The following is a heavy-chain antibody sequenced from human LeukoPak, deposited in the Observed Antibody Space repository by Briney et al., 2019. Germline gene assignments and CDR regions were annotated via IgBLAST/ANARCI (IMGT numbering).Heavy chain of an antibody. D-gene: IGHD6-13*01. J-gene: IGHJ4*02. CDR3: ARGIADPYSFDS. V-gene: IGHV4-61*02. Sequence: SQTLSLTCTVSGGSISNGGYYWSWIRQPAGKGLEWIGRIYSTGSTNYSPSLKSRVTMSVDKSKNQFSLDLSSVTAADTAVYYCARGIADPYSFDSWGQGTLVTVSS. CDR1: GGSISNGGYY. CDR2: IYSTGST.